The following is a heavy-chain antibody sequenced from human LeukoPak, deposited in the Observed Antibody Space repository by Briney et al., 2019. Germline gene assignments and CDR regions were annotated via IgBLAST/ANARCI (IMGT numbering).Heavy chain of an antibody. CDR1: GFSHSTSGMC. D-gene: IGHD6-25*01. CDR2: IDWDDDK. V-gene: IGHV2-70*11. J-gene: IGHJ4*02. Sequence: SGPALVKPTQTLTLTCTFSGFSHSTSGMCVTWIRQPPGKALEWLARIDWDDDKYYSTSLETRLTISKDTSKNQVVLTMTNMDPVDTATYYCARMGRGDYFDYWGQGTLVTVSS. CDR3: ARMGRGDYFDY.